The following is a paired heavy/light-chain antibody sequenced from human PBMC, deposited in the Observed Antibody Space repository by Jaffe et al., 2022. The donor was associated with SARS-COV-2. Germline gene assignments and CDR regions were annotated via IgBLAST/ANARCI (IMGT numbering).Light chain of an antibody. V-gene: IGKV2-28*01. CDR1: QSLLHSNGYNY. Sequence: DIVMTQSPLSLPVTPGEPASISCRSSQSLLHSNGYNYLDWYLQKPGQSPQLLIYLGSNRASGVPDRFSGSGSGTDFTLKISRVEAEDVGVYYCMQALQTPLTFGQGTKLEIK. J-gene: IGKJ2*01. CDR3: MQALQTPLT. CDR2: LGS.
Heavy chain of an antibody. CDR3: ARLPREYSSSPWGYYYYGMDV. Sequence: QVQLQESGPGLVKPSGTLSLTCAVSGGSISSSNWWSWVRQPPGKGLEWIGEIYHSGSTNYNPSLKSRVTISVDKSKNQFSLKLSSVTAADTAVYYCARLPREYSSSPWGYYYYGMDVWGQGTTVTVSS. CDR2: IYHSGST. CDR1: GGSISSSNW. D-gene: IGHD6-6*01. J-gene: IGHJ6*02. V-gene: IGHV4-4*02.